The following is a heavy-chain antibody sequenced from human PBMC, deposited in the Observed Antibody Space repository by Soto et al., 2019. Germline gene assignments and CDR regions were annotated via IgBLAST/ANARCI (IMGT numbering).Heavy chain of an antibody. CDR2: VNGGTGQT. Sequence: QVQVVQSGAEVKKPGASVMLSCKASGYTFTTHAMHWVRQAPGQSLEWMGWVNGGTGQTKHSQRCQGRVNINRDTSASTAYMELSSLRSEDTAVYYCARGKGMEENYYYYGLDIWGQGTTVTVSS. CDR1: GYTFTTHA. J-gene: IGHJ6*02. CDR3: ARGKGMEENYYYYGLDI. V-gene: IGHV1-3*01. D-gene: IGHD1-1*01.